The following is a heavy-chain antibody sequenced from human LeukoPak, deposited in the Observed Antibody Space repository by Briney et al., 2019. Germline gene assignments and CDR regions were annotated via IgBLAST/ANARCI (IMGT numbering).Heavy chain of an antibody. CDR1: GGSISSSGYY. CDR2: IYYSGST. CDR3: ARLLSSDWYKGAFDI. D-gene: IGHD6-19*01. J-gene: IGHJ3*02. V-gene: IGHV4-39*01. Sequence: SETLSLTCTVSGGSISSSGYYWGWIRQPPGKGLEWVGRIYYSGSTYYNPSLKSRVTFSGDTSKNQCSLKLSSVTAADTAVYYCARLLSSDWYKGAFDIWGQGTMVTVSS.